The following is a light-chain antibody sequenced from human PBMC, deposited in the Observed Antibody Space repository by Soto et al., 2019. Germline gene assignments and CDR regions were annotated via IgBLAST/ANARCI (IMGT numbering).Light chain of an antibody. CDR3: QQYGSSPAT. CDR1: QSVSSSF. Sequence: EIVLTQSPGTLSLSPVERATLSCRASQSVSSSFLAWYQQKPGQAPRLLIYGASSRATGIPDRFSGSGSGTDFTLTISRLEPEDFAVYYCQQYGSSPATFGGGTKGDIK. J-gene: IGKJ4*01. V-gene: IGKV3-20*01. CDR2: GAS.